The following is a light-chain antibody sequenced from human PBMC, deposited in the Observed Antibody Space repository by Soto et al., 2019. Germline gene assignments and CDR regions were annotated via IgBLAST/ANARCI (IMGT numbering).Light chain of an antibody. CDR1: RYIGRY. CDR2: AAS. V-gene: IGKV1-39*01. CDR3: QQYHSFYIS. Sequence: DIQMTQTPSSRSASVGDRVTITCRASRYIGRYLNWYQQKPGKAPKLLIYAASSLHSGVPSRLSGSGSGTDFTLTISSLQPDDFATDYSQQYHSFYISFCEGTRLEI. J-gene: IGKJ5*01.